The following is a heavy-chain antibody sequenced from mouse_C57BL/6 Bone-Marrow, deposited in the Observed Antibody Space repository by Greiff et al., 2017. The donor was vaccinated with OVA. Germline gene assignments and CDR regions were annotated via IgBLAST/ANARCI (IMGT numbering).Heavy chain of an antibody. CDR2: IYPGSGNT. CDR3: ARSPGIYYFDY. J-gene: IGHJ2*01. D-gene: IGHD4-1*01. V-gene: IGHV1-76*01. CDR1: GYTFTDYY. Sequence: QVQLKESGAELVRPGASVKLSCKASGYTFTDYYINWVKQRPGQGLEWIARIYPGSGNTYYNEKFKGKATLTAEKSSSTAYMQLSSLTSEDSAVYFCARSPGIYYFDYWGQGTTLTVSS.